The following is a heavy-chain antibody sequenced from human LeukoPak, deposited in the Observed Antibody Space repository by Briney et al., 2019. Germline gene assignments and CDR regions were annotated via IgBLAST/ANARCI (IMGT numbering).Heavy chain of an antibody. V-gene: IGHV4-34*01. D-gene: IGHD2-21*01. CDR1: GGTFSDYY. Sequence: SETLSLTCVVYGGTFSDYYWSWVRQPPGKGLEWIGEINHSGSAKYNPSLKSRVTMSIHTSNNQFSLKLSSVTAADTAMYYCARVHIVAGNAVGAFDIWGQGTMVTVSS. CDR3: ARVHIVAGNAVGAFDI. CDR2: INHSGSA. J-gene: IGHJ3*02.